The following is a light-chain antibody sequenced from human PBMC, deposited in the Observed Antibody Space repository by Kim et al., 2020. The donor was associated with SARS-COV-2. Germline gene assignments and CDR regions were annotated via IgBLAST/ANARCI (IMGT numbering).Light chain of an antibody. J-gene: IGLJ3*02. Sequence: QRVTISCTGSSSNSGAGYDVHWYHQVPGTAPKLLIYGDNNRPSGVPDRFSGSQSGTSASLAITGLQAEDEADYYCQSYDRSLSGWVFGGGTQLTVL. CDR3: QSYDRSLSGWV. V-gene: IGLV1-40*01. CDR2: GDN. CDR1: SSNSGAGYD.